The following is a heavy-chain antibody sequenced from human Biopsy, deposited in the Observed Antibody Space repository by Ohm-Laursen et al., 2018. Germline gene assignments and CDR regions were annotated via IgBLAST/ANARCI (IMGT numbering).Heavy chain of an antibody. Sequence: SETLSLTCAVSGGSISNYFWTWIRQPPGKGLEWIGYFRFEDRTSYNSSLKSRVTISADTSKNQFSLRLSSVTAADTAVYYCARDNIPYCTSTSCDLFGMDVWGQGTTVTVSS. CDR2: FRFEDRT. J-gene: IGHJ6*02. CDR3: ARDNIPYCTSTSCDLFGMDV. V-gene: IGHV4-59*01. CDR1: GGSISNYF. D-gene: IGHD2-2*01.